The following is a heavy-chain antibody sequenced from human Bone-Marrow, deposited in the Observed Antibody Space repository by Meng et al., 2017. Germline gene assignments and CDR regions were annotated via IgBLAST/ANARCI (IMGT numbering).Heavy chain of an antibody. J-gene: IGHJ6*02. CDR2: MSRSGTLI. Sequence: GESLKISCAASGFTFSSYEMNWVRQAPGKGLEWVSYMSRSGTLIYYADSVNGRFTISRDNAKDSLYLQMNSLSAEDTAVYYCARDSTPVTTGMDVWGQGTTVTVSS. CDR3: ARDSTPVTTGMDV. V-gene: IGHV3-48*03. D-gene: IGHD4-17*01. CDR1: GFTFSSYE.